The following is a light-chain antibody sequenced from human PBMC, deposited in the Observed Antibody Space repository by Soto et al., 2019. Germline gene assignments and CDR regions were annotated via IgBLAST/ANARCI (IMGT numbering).Light chain of an antibody. J-gene: IGLJ1*01. V-gene: IGLV2-8*01. CDR2: DVN. CDR1: NSDVGGYNY. CDR3: SSYAGSNNYV. Sequence: QPVLTQPPSASGSPGQSVTISCTGTNSDVGGYNYVSWYQQHPGKAPKLIIYDVNKRPPGVPDRFSGSKSSNTASLTVSGLQAEDEADFYCSSYAGSNNYVFGTGTKLTVL.